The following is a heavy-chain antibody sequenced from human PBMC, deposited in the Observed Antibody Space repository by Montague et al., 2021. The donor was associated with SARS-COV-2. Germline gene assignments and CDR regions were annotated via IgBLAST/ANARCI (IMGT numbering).Heavy chain of an antibody. CDR2: ITTSGTT. V-gene: IGHV4-4*07. Sequence: SETLSLTCAVSGGSITGFSWSWVRQPAGKGLEWIGRITTSGTTNYNPSLRSRVTMSVDTSKNQFSLNLNSVTAADTAIYYCARTPTRSLALDSWGQGTLVTVSS. CDR3: ARTPTRSLALDS. J-gene: IGHJ4*02. CDR1: GGSITGFS. D-gene: IGHD1-1*01.